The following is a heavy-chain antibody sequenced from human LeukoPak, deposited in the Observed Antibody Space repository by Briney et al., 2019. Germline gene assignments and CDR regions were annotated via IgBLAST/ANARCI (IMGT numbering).Heavy chain of an antibody. CDR2: IYYSGST. CDR3: ARGDYDILTGHNWFDP. J-gene: IGHJ5*02. CDR1: GGSISSYY. Sequence: SETLSLTCTVSGGSISSYYWSWIRQPPGKGLEWIGYIYYSGSTKYNPSLKSRVTISVDTSKNQFSLKLSSVTAADTAVYYCARGDYDILTGHNWFDPWGQGTLVTVSS. D-gene: IGHD3-9*01. V-gene: IGHV4-59*01.